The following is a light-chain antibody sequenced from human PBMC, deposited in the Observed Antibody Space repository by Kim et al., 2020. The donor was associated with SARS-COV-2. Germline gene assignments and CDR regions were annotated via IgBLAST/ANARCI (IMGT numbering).Light chain of an antibody. CDR1: RSNIGSNT. Sequence: ELTQPPSASGTPGQRVTVSCSGSRSNIGSNTVNWFQQVPGTAPKLLIYNDNQRPSGVPDRVSGSKSGTSASLAIGGLQSEDEAHYYCAAWDNSLKGWVFGGGTQLTV. J-gene: IGLJ3*02. CDR2: NDN. CDR3: AAWDNSLKGWV. V-gene: IGLV1-44*01.